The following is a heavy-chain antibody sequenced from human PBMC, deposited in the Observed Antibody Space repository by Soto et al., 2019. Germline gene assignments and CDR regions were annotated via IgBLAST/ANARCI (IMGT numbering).Heavy chain of an antibody. D-gene: IGHD5-18*01. CDR3: AKEPGIQLWPKYFDY. CDR2: ISGGGGST. Sequence: GGSLRLSCAASGFTFSSYGMHWVRQAPGKGLEWVAVISGGGGSTYYADSVKGRFTISRDNSKNTLYLQMNSLRAEDTAVYYCAKEPGIQLWPKYFDYWGQGTLVTVSS. CDR1: GFTFSSYG. V-gene: IGHV3-23*01. J-gene: IGHJ4*02.